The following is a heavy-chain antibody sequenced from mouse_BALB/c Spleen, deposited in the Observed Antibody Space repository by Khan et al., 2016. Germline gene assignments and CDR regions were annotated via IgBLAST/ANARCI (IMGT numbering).Heavy chain of an antibody. CDR1: GYSITSAYT. V-gene: IGHV3-2*02. D-gene: IGHD1-2*01. CDR2: ISYSGSN. CDR3: AVIHYYGYFDY. J-gene: IGHJ2*01. Sequence: EVQLQESGPGLVKPSQSLSLTCTVTGYSITSAYTWNCIRHFPGNKLEWMGYISYSGSNNTNPSLKSRIPITRDTSKNQFFLQLNSVTTEDTATYYCAVIHYYGYFDYWGQGTTLTVSS.